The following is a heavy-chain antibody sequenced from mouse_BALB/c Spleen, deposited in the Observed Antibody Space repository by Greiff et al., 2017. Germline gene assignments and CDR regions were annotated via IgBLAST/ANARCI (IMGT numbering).Heavy chain of an antibody. V-gene: IGHV1S81*02. CDR3: AKSYDYDDDDYYAMDY. CDR2: INPSNGRT. J-gene: IGHJ4*01. D-gene: IGHD2-4*01. Sequence: VQLQQPGAGLVKPAPSVTLSCKASGYTFTSYWMHWVQQTPGQGLEWIGVINPSNGRTNYNAKFKSKATLTVDRSSSTAYMQLSRLTSEDSAVYYCAKSYDYDDDDYYAMDYWGQGTSVTVSS. CDR1: GYTFTSYW.